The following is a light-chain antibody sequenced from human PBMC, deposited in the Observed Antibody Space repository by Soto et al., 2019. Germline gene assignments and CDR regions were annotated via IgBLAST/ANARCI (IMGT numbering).Light chain of an antibody. CDR3: QQYCSSPRT. V-gene: IGKV3-20*01. Sequence: ENVLTQSPGTLSLSPGERATLSCRASQSVSSNYLAWYQQKPGQAPRLLIYDASSRATGLPDRFSGSGSGTDFTLTISRLEPEDFAVYYCQQYCSSPRTFGQGTNVEIK. CDR1: QSVSSNY. J-gene: IGKJ1*01. CDR2: DAS.